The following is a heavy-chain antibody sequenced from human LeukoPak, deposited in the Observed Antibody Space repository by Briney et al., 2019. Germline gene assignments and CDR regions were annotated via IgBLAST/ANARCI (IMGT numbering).Heavy chain of an antibody. CDR1: EFTFSSYW. V-gene: IGHV3-7*01. D-gene: IGHD5-18*01. CDR3: ARVMHGGYCCGMDV. J-gene: IGHJ6*02. Sequence: GGSLRLSCAASEFTFSSYWMNWVRQAPGKGLEWVANINLDGSEKYYVDSVKGRFTISRDNAKKSLYLQMNSLRAEDTAVYYCARVMHGGYCCGMDVWGQGTTVTVSS. CDR2: INLDGSEK.